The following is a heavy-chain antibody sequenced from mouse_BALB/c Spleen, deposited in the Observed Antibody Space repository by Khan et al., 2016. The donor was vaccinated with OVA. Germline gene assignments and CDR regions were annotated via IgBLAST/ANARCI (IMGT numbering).Heavy chain of an antibody. CDR2: ILPGSNIT. J-gene: IGHJ3*01. Sequence: QVQLKESGAELMKPGASVKISCKASGYTFSSYWIEWVKQRPGHGLEWIGEILPGSNITNYNERFKDKATFTADTSSNTAYMQLSSLTSEDSAIYDCARGNYYGSTSWFGYWGQGTLGTVSA. CDR1: GYTFSSYW. D-gene: IGHD1-1*01. V-gene: IGHV1-9*01. CDR3: ARGNYYGSTSWFGY.